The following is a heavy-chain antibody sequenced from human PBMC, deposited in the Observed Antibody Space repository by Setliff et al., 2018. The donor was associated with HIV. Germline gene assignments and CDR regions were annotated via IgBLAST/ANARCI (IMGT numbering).Heavy chain of an antibody. CDR3: AKAGDDYVRTTFDS. J-gene: IGHJ4*02. V-gene: IGHV3-23*01. CDR2: LSGSGVGT. CDR1: GFTFSRYA. Sequence: PGGSLRLSCAASGFTFSRYAMSWVRQAPGKGLAWVSGLSGSGVGTYYAGSVKGRFTISRDNSKNTLYLQMNSLRAEDTAVYYCAKAGDDYVRTTFDSWGQGTLVTVSS. D-gene: IGHD3-10*02.